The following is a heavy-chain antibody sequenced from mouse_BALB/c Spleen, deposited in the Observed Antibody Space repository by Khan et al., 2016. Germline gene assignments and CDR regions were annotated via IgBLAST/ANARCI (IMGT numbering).Heavy chain of an antibody. CDR3: AIGGDYGGFAS. V-gene: IGHV9-3-1*01. CDR2: INTYTGES. J-gene: IGHJ3*01. CDR1: VYTFTNYG. Sequence: QIQLVQSGPELKKPGETVKISCKASVYTFTNYGMNWVKQAPGKGLKWMGWINTYTGESTYADDFKGRFAISLQTSASTAYLQINNLKNEDTAAYFCAIGGDYGGFASWGQGTLVTVSA. D-gene: IGHD2-13*01.